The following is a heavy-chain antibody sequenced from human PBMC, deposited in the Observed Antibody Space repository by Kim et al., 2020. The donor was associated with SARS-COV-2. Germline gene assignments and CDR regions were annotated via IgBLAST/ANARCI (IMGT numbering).Heavy chain of an antibody. CDR2: IRGGGSKK. D-gene: IGHD6-19*01. V-gene: IGHV3-23*01. CDR3: AKVTSGSSGWFEYFHH. Sequence: GGSLRLSCAASGFTFNSYAMSWVRQAPGKGLEWVSGIRGGGSKKSYADSVKGRFTISRDNSKNSLYLQMDSLRAEDTAVYYCAKVTSGSSGWFEYFHHWGQGTLVTVSS. CDR1: GFTFNSYA. J-gene: IGHJ1*01.